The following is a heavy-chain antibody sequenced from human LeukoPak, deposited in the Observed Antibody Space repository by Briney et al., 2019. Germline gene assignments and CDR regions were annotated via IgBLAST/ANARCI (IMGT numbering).Heavy chain of an antibody. Sequence: PGGSLRLSCAASGFTFSSYAVSWVRQAPGKGLEWVSAISGSGGSTYYADSVKGRLTISRDNSKNTLYLQMNSLRAEDTAVYYCARARGYYDSSGYSFWGQGTLVTVSS. J-gene: IGHJ4*02. CDR3: ARARGYYDSSGYSF. D-gene: IGHD3-22*01. CDR2: ISGSGGST. V-gene: IGHV3-23*01. CDR1: GFTFSSYA.